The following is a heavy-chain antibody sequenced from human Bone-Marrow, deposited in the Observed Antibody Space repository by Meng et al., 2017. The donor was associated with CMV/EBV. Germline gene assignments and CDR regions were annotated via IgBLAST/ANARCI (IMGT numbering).Heavy chain of an antibody. CDR2: ISTSGSTK. V-gene: IGHV3-48*03. CDR1: GFIFSGYE. D-gene: IGHD6-13*01. CDR3: ARDLQKGRPAAAVDY. J-gene: IGHJ4*02. Sequence: GESLKISCAASGFIFSGYEMNWVRQAPGKGLEWVSYISTSGSTKYYADSVKGRFTISRDNAKSSLFLQMNSLRDEDTAVYYCARDLQKGRPAAAVDYWGQGTLVTVS.